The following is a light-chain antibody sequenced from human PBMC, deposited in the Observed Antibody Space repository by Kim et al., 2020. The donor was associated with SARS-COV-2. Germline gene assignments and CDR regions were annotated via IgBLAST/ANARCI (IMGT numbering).Light chain of an antibody. V-gene: IGLV2-14*03. J-gene: IGLJ7*01. Sequence: GQSITISCTGTSSDIGSYYYVSWYQQHPGKAPKLMIYDVTDRPSGVSDRFSGSKSGNTASLTISGLQAEDEGDYYCSSYTTSNTLVFGGGTQLTVL. CDR2: DVT. CDR3: SSYTTSNTLV. CDR1: SSDIGSYYY.